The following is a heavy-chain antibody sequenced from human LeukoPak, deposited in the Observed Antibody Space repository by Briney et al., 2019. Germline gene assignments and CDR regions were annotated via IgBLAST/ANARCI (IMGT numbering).Heavy chain of an antibody. CDR3: TTSHRGV. Sequence: GGSLRLSCADPGFTFSTAWMNWVRQAPGKGLEWVGRIKSKTDGGTTDHAEPVKGRFTISRDDSRNMLYLQMNSLKTEDTAVYYCTTSHRGVWGQGTMVTVSS. CDR1: GFTFSTAW. CDR2: IKSKTDGGTT. V-gene: IGHV3-15*07. J-gene: IGHJ3*01.